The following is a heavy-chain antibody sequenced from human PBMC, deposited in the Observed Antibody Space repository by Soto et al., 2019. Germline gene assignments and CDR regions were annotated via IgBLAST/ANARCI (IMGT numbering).Heavy chain of an antibody. D-gene: IGHD6-19*01. CDR3: ARRTSTSGWRHYFDY. V-gene: IGHV5-51*01. Sequence: PGESLKISCKGFGYSFSNHWIGWVRQMPGKGLEWMGIIDLSNSGTRYGPSFQGQVAISADKSISTVYLQWSSLKASDTAMYYCARRTSTSGWRHYFDYWGQGTLVTVSS. CDR2: IDLSNSGT. J-gene: IGHJ4*02. CDR1: GYSFSNHW.